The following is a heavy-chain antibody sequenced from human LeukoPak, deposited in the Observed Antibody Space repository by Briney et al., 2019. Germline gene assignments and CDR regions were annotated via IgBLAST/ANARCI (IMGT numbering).Heavy chain of an antibody. D-gene: IGHD2-15*01. J-gene: IGHJ1*01. CDR1: RFTVSSNY. CDR3: VTPVRYCSGGSCRGVFQH. CDR2: IYSGGST. V-gene: IGHV3-53*04. Sequence: GGSLRLSCAASRFTVSSNYMSWVRQAPGKGLEWVSVIYSGGSTYYADSVKGRFTISRHNSKNTLYLQMNSLRAEDTAVYYCVTPVRYCSGGSCRGVFQHWGQGTLVTVSS.